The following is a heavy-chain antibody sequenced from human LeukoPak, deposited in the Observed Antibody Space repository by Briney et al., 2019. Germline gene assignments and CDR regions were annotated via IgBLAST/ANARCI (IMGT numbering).Heavy chain of an antibody. CDR3: ARDSSYSSSWYAIDY. D-gene: IGHD6-13*01. Sequence: QPGRSLRLSCAASGFTFSSYAMHWVRQAPGKGLEWVAVISYDGSNKYYADSVKGRFTISRDNSKNTLYLQMNSLRAEDTAVYYCARDSSYSSSWYAIDYWGQGTLVTVSS. CDR1: GFTFSSYA. CDR2: ISYDGSNK. J-gene: IGHJ4*02. V-gene: IGHV3-30-3*01.